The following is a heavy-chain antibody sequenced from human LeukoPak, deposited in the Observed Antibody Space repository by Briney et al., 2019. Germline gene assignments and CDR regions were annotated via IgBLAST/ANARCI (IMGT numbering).Heavy chain of an antibody. D-gene: IGHD3-10*01. Sequence: SQTLSLTCAVSGGSISSGDYSWSWIRQPPGKGLEWIGYIYHSGSTYYNPSLKSRVTISVDRSKNQFSLKLSSVTAADTAVYYCARGRSLLWFGELDFLAIKGAFDIWGQGTMVTVSS. J-gene: IGHJ3*02. CDR3: ARGRSLLWFGELDFLAIKGAFDI. CDR1: GGSISSGDYS. CDR2: IYHSGST. V-gene: IGHV4-30-2*01.